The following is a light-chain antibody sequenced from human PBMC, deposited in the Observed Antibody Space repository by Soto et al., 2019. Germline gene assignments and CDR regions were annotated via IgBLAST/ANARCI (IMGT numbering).Light chain of an antibody. V-gene: IGLV2-8*01. CDR2: EVS. CDR1: SSDVGNYKY. CDR3: SSYAGSNLWV. Sequence: ALTQSPSASGSPGQSVTISCTGTSSDVGNYKYVSWYQQHPGKAPKLMIYEVSKRPSGVPDRFSGSKSGNTASLTVSGLQVEDEADYYCSSYAGSNLWVFGGGTQLTVL. J-gene: IGLJ3*02.